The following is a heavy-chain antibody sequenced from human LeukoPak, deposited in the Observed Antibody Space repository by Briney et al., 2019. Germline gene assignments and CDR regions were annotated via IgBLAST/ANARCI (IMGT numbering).Heavy chain of an antibody. J-gene: IGHJ5*02. CDR3: ARVVSSGWYVVPWFDP. CDR1: GFTFSSYE. V-gene: IGHV3-48*03. Sequence: PGGSLRLSCAASGFTFSSYEMNWVRQAPGKGLEWVSYISSSGSTIYYADSVKGRFTISRDNAKNSLYLQMNSLRAEDTAVYYCARVVSSGWYVVPWFDPWGQGTLVTVSS. D-gene: IGHD6-19*01. CDR2: ISSSGSTI.